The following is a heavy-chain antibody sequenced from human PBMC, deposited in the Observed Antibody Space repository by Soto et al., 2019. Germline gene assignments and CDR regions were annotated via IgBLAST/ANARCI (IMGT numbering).Heavy chain of an antibody. J-gene: IGHJ4*02. CDR3: AKRPYCGGDCYSGYFDY. D-gene: IGHD2-21*02. Sequence: EVQLLESGGGLVQPGGSLRLSCAASGFTFSSYAMSWVRQAPGKGLEWVSAISGSGGSTYYADSVKGRFTISRDNSKNTLYLQMNSLRAEDTAVYYCAKRPYCGGDCYSGYFDYWGQGTLVTVSS. V-gene: IGHV3-23*01. CDR2: ISGSGGST. CDR1: GFTFSSYA.